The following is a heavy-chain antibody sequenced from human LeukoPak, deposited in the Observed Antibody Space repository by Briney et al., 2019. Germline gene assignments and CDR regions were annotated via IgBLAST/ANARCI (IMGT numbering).Heavy chain of an antibody. Sequence: SETLSLTCTVSGGSISSSSYYWGWIRQPPGKGLEWIGSIYYSGSTYYNPSLKSRVTISVDTSKNQFSLKLSSVTAADTAVYYCARGWGYFDYWGQGTLVTVSS. CDR1: GGSISSSSYY. V-gene: IGHV4-39*07. D-gene: IGHD3-16*01. CDR3: ARGWGYFDY. J-gene: IGHJ4*02. CDR2: IYYSGST.